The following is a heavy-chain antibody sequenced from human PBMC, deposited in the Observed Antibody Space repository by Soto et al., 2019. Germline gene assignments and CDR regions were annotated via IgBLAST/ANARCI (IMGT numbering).Heavy chain of an antibody. CDR3: ARRAGYCSGGSCFGAFDI. D-gene: IGHD2-15*01. J-gene: IGHJ3*02. CDR1: GGTFSSYA. CDR2: IIPILGTA. Sequence: QVQLVQSGAEVKKPGSSVKVSCKASGGTFSSYAISWVRQAPGQGLEWMGGIIPILGTANYAQKFQGRVTITADESTSTAYMELSSLRSEDTAVYYCARRAGYCSGGSCFGAFDIWGQGTMVTVSS. V-gene: IGHV1-69*01.